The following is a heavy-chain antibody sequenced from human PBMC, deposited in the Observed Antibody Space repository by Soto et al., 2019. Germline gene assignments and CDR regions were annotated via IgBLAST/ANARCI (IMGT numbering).Heavy chain of an antibody. Sequence: ASVKVSCKMSGNTLTRYGFNWVRQAPGEGLEWMGWISAYNGQRNYALKFPGRVTLTTDTSTSTGYMELRNLRSDDTAVYYCARRNYRDFWSGYSDYWGQGTLVTVSS. V-gene: IGHV1-18*01. CDR3: ARRNYRDFWSGYSDY. D-gene: IGHD3-3*01. J-gene: IGHJ4*02. CDR1: GNTLTRYG. CDR2: ISAYNGQR.